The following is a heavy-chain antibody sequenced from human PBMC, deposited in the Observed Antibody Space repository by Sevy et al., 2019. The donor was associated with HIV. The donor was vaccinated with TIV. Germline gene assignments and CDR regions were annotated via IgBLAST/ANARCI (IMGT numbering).Heavy chain of an antibody. CDR1: GFTFSSYE. D-gene: IGHD6-13*01. J-gene: IGHJ1*01. Sequence: GESLKISCVASGFTFSSYEMNWLHQAPGKGLEWVSHISNSGSIIYYEDSVKGRFTISRDNAKNSLYLQMNSLRAEDTAVYYCAREDGSRQYFQYWGQGTLVTVSS. V-gene: IGHV3-48*03. CDR3: AREDGSRQYFQY. CDR2: ISNSGSII.